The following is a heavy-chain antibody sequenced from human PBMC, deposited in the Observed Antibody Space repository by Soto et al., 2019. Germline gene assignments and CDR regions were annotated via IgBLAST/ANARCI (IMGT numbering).Heavy chain of an antibody. CDR3: AKGVDYDILTGYY. D-gene: IGHD3-9*01. CDR2: ISGSGGST. Sequence: GGSLRLSCAASGFTFSSYAMSWVRQAPGKGLEWVSAISGSGGSTYYADSVKGRFTISRDNSKNTLYLQMNSPRAEDTAVYYCAKGVDYDILTGYYWGQGTLVTVSS. V-gene: IGHV3-23*01. CDR1: GFTFSSYA. J-gene: IGHJ4*02.